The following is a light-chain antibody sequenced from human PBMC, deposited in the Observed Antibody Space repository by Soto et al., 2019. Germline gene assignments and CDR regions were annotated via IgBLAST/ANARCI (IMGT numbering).Light chain of an antibody. Sequence: EVMLTQSPGTLSFSPGERATLSCRASQSISNTYLVWYQQKPGQAPRLLIYGASSRASGIPDRFSGSGSGTDFTLTISSLQPEDFATYFCQKLSAYLPWTFGQGTKVDIK. CDR2: GAS. CDR1: QSISNTY. V-gene: IGKV3-20*01. CDR3: QKLSAYLPWT. J-gene: IGKJ1*01.